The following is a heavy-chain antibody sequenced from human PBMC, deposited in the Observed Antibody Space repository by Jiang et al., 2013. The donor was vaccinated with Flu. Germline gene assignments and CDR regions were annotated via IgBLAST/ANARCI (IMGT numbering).Heavy chain of an antibody. CDR3: ARGPYSGSYYSNPVVWFDP. Sequence: LLKPSETLSLTCAVYGGSFSGYYWSWIRQPPGKGLEWIGEINHSGSTNYNPSLKSRVTISVDTSRNQFSLKLSSVTAADTAVYYCARGPYSGSYYSNPVVWFDPWGQGTLVTVSS. D-gene: IGHD1-26*01. V-gene: IGHV4-34*01. J-gene: IGHJ5*02. CDR2: INHSGST. CDR1: GGSFSGYY.